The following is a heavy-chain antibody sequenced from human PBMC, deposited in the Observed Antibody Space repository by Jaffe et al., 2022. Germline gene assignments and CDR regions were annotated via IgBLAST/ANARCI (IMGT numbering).Heavy chain of an antibody. Sequence: QVQLVQSGAEVKKPGASVKVSCKASGYTFTSYAMHWVRQAPGQRLEWMGWINAGNGNTKYSQKFQGRVTITRDTSASTAYMELSSLRSEDTAVYYCARVSGDYHYDQSFDYWGQGTLVTVSS. J-gene: IGHJ4*02. CDR1: GYTFTSYA. CDR2: INAGNGNT. V-gene: IGHV1-3*01. D-gene: IGHD5-12*01. CDR3: ARVSGDYHYDQSFDY.